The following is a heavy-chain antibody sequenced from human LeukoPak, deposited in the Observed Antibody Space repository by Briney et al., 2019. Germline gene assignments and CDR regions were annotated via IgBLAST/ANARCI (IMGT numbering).Heavy chain of an antibody. D-gene: IGHD3-22*01. CDR1: GGSISSSNW. CDR3: ARGYGYYYDSSGYCDY. J-gene: IGHJ4*02. V-gene: IGHV4-4*02. Sequence: SETLSLTCAVSGGSISSSNWWSWVRQPPGKGLEWIGEIYHSGSTNYNPSLKSRVTISVDKSKNQFSLKLSSVTAADTAVYYCARGYGYYYDSSGYCDYWGQGTLVTVSS. CDR2: IYHSGST.